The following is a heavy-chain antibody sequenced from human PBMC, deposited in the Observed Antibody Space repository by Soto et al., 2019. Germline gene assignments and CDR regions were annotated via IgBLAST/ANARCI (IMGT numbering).Heavy chain of an antibody. CDR1: GGSVSSGSYY. J-gene: IGHJ6*02. CDR2: IYYSGST. V-gene: IGHV4-61*01. D-gene: IGHD3-3*01. CDR3: ARDRDGRFTKHRYDYYYGMDV. Sequence: VQLQESGPGLVKPSETLSLTCTVSGGSVSSGSYYWSWIRQPPGKGLEWIGYIYYSGSTNYNPSLKSRVTISVDTSKNQFSLKLSAVTAADTDVYYCARDRDGRFTKHRYDYYYGMDVWGQGTTVTVAS.